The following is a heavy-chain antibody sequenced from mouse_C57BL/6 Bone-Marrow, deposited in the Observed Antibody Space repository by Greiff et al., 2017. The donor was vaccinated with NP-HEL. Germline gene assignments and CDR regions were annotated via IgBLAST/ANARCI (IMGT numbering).Heavy chain of an antibody. Sequence: EVKLMESGGGLVQPGGSLKLSCAASGFTFSDYGMAWVRQAPGQGLEWVAFISNLGYSTNYADTVTGRFTITRENATNTMYLELSSLTSEDTAVYYCARPGGYASSSYAMDYWGRGTSVTVSS. CDR1: GFTFSDYG. D-gene: IGHD1-1*01. J-gene: IGHJ4*01. V-gene: IGHV5-15*01. CDR2: ISNLGYST. CDR3: ARPGGYASSSYAMDY.